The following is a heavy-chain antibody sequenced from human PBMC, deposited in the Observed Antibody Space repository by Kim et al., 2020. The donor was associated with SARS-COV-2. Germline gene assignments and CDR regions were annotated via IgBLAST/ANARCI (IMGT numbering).Heavy chain of an antibody. V-gene: IGHV3-48*02. Sequence: GGSLRLSCAASGFTLSSYSMNWVRQAPGKGLEWVSYISSSSSTIYYADSVKGRFTISRDNAKNSLYLQMNSLRDEDTAVYYCARSGGERITIFGVVETNWFDPWGQGTLVTVSS. CDR1: GFTLSSYS. CDR2: ISSSSSTI. D-gene: IGHD3-3*01. J-gene: IGHJ5*02. CDR3: ARSGGERITIFGVVETNWFDP.